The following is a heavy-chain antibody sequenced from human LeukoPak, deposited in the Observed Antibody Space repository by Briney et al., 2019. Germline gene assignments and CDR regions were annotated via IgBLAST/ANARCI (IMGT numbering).Heavy chain of an antibody. CDR1: GFTFSDYS. CDR2: IIKSGSHI. CDR3: ARGRGGDNSNWFDP. J-gene: IGHJ5*02. Sequence: GGSLRLSCAASGFTFSDYSMNWVRQAPGKGLEWVSAIIKSGSHIYYADSVKGRFTISRDNANNSLYLQMTGLRDEDTAVYYCARGRGGDNSNWFDPWGPGTLVTVSS. D-gene: IGHD4-23*01. V-gene: IGHV3-21*01.